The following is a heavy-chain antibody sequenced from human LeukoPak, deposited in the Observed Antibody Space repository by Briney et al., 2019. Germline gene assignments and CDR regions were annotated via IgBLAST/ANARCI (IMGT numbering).Heavy chain of an antibody. CDR3: ASTYYGSGSYSPWFDP. Sequence: SETLSLTCTVSGGSISSSSYYWGWIRQPPGKGLEWIGSIYYSGSTYYNPSLKSRVTISVDTSKNQFSLKLSSVTAADTAVYYCASTYYGSGSYSPWFDPWGQGTLVTVSS. D-gene: IGHD3-10*01. CDR1: GGSISSSSYY. CDR2: IYYSGST. V-gene: IGHV4-39*07. J-gene: IGHJ5*02.